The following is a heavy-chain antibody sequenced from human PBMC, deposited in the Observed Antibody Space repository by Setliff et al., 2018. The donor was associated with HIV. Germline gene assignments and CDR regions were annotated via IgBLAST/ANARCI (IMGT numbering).Heavy chain of an antibody. D-gene: IGHD6-19*01. V-gene: IGHV4-39*01. CDR3: ARQFRYPGIAVAGIDY. CDR2: MFYTGSA. CDR1: GDSISSSSYY. Sequence: PSETLSLTCTVSGDSISSSSYYWGWVRQPPGKGLGWIGAMFYTGSAYYTPSLKSRVTISVDTSKNQFSLRLSSVTAADTAIYYCARQFRYPGIAVAGIDYWGQGTLVTVSS. J-gene: IGHJ4*02.